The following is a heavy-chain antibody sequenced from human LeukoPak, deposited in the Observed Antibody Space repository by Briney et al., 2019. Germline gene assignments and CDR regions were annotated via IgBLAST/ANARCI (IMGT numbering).Heavy chain of an antibody. D-gene: IGHD5-24*01. CDR1: GGSFSGYY. V-gene: IGHV4-34*01. CDR2: INHSGNT. J-gene: IGHJ4*02. CDR3: ASRDGYNIIDY. Sequence: PSETLSLTCAVYGGSFSGYYWSWIRQPPGKGVEWIGEINHSGNTNYNPSLKSRVTISVDTSKNQFSLRLSSVTAADTAVYYCASRDGYNIIDYWGQGTLVTVSS.